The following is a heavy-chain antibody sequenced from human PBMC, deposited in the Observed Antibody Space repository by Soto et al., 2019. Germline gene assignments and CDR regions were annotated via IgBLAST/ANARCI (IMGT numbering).Heavy chain of an antibody. D-gene: IGHD2-8*01. Sequence: GGSLRLSCAASGFTFSAYTMSWVRQAPGKGLEWVSGLVGSGDSMFYAASVRGRFTVSRDNAKNTLFLQMNSLRVEDTAVYYCAKDGIANNGIWEAFDMWGQGTKVTVSS. J-gene: IGHJ3*02. V-gene: IGHV3-23*01. CDR2: LVGSGDSM. CDR3: AKDGIANNGIWEAFDM. CDR1: GFTFSAYT.